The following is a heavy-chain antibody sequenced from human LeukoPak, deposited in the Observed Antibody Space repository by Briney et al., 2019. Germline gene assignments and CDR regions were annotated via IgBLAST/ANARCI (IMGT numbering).Heavy chain of an antibody. CDR3: ASSPNYYYDSSGSINPLDY. Sequence: SETLSLTCTVSGGSISISSYYWGWLRQPPGKGLEWIGSIYYSGSTYYNPSLKSRVTISVDTSKNQFSLKLSSVTAADTAVYYCASSPNYYYDSSGSINPLDYWGQGTLVTVSS. J-gene: IGHJ4*02. D-gene: IGHD3-22*01. V-gene: IGHV4-39*01. CDR2: IYYSGST. CDR1: GGSISISSYY.